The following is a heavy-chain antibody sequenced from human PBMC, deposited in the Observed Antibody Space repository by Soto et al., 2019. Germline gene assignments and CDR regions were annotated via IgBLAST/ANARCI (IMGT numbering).Heavy chain of an antibody. CDR2: ISSYNGNT. V-gene: IGHV1-18*04. J-gene: IGHJ5*02. Sequence: ASVKVSCKASGYTFTSYGISWVRQAPGQGLEWMGWISSYNGNTNYAQKVQGRVTLTTDTSTSTTYMELRSLRSDDTAVYYCARGPRYCSTTTCFSGVTWFDPWGQGTLVTVSS. CDR1: GYTFTSYG. D-gene: IGHD2-2*01. CDR3: ARGPRYCSTTTCFSGVTWFDP.